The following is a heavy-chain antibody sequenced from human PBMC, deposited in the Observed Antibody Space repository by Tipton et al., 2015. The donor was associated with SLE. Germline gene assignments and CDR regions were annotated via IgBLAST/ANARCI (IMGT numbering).Heavy chain of an antibody. CDR1: GGAISSDSHY. CDR3: ARGPFQRWPPGAY. J-gene: IGHJ4*02. CDR2: FYTPGNN. V-gene: IGHV4-61*02. Sequence: TLSLTCTVSGGAISSDSHYWTWIRQPAGKGLEWIGRFYTPGNNHSNPSLNSRVTMSVDTPKNQFSRKLSSVTAADTAVYYCARGPFQRWPPGAYWGQGTLVTVSS. D-gene: IGHD6-19*01.